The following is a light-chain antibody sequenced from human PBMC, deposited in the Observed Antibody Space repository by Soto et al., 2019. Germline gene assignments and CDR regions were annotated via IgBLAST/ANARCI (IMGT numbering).Light chain of an antibody. J-gene: IGKJ3*01. Sequence: EPVLTQSPATLSWSPGERTTLSCSSSKSISSSLAWYQQTPGQAPRLLLYDASKRDTVIPARFSGSGSGTDFTLTISSLEPEDFAVYYCQQRVTGPSFGPGTKVHIK. CDR1: KSISSS. CDR2: DAS. V-gene: IGKV3-11*01. CDR3: QQRVTGPS.